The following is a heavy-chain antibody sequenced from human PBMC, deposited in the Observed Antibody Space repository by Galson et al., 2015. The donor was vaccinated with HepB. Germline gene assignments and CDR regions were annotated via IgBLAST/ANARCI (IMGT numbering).Heavy chain of an antibody. Sequence: SLRLSCAASGFTFSDYYMSWIRQAPGKGLEWVANIKQDGSEKYYVDPVKGRFTISRDNAKNSLYLQMNSLRAEDTAVYYCARDLWADSSGWYWERPPIFDYWGQGTLVTVSS. CDR2: IKQDGSEK. CDR1: GFTFSDYY. CDR3: ARDLWADSSGWYWERPPIFDY. D-gene: IGHD6-19*01. V-gene: IGHV3-7*03. J-gene: IGHJ4*02.